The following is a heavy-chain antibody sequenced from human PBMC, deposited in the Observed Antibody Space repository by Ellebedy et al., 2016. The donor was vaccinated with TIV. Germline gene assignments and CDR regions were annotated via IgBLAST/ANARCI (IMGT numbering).Heavy chain of an antibody. CDR2: INPSGGST. V-gene: IGHV1-46*01. CDR3: AAAQRCGGDCYSDY. J-gene: IGHJ4*02. Sequence: AASVKVSCKASGYTFTSSYMHWVRQAPGQGLEWMGIINPSGGSTSYAQKFQERVTITRDMSTSTAYMELSSLRSEDTAVYYCAAAQRCGGDCYSDYWGQGTLVTVSS. CDR1: GYTFTSSY. D-gene: IGHD2-21*02.